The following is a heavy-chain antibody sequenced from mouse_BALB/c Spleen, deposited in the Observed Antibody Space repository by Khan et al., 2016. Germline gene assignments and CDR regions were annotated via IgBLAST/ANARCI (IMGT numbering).Heavy chain of an antibody. V-gene: IGHV14-3*02. CDR2: IDPANGNT. J-gene: IGHJ1*01. Sequence: VQLQQSGAELVKPGASVKLSCTASGFNIKDTYMHWVKQRPEQGLEWIGRIDPANGNTKYDPKFQGKATITADTSSHTAYLQPSRLRSEDTAVYYCARLGSPYWYVDVWGAGTTVTVSS. D-gene: IGHD1-1*01. CDR3: ARLGSPYWYVDV. CDR1: GFNIKDTY.